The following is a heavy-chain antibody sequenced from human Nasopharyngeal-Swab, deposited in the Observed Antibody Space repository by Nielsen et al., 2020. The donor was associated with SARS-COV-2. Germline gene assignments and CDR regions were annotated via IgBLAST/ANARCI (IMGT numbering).Heavy chain of an antibody. D-gene: IGHD6-19*01. Sequence: SLKISCAASGFTFSSYGMHWVRQAPGKGLEWMAVIWYDGSNKYYADSVKGRFTISRDNSKNTLYLQMNSLKTEDTAVYYCTTEDGLDAVVAGSEFQHWGQGTLVTVSS. CDR2: IWYDGSNK. V-gene: IGHV3-33*01. CDR3: TTEDGLDAVVAGSEFQH. J-gene: IGHJ1*01. CDR1: GFTFSSYG.